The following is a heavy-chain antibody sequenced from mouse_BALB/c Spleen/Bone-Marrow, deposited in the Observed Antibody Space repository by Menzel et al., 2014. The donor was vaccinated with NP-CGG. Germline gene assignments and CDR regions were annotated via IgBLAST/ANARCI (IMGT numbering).Heavy chain of an antibody. CDR1: GYTFTDYI. CDR2: FYPGSGSI. J-gene: IGHJ3*01. V-gene: IGHV1-62-2*01. D-gene: IGHD2-10*02. Sequence: VKLMESGSELVKPGASVKLSCKASGYTFTDYIIHWVKQRSGQGLEWIGWFYPGSGSIKSNEKFKDRATLTADKSSSTVYMELSRLTSEDSAVYFCARNEEEYGNLFAYWGQGTLVTVSA. CDR3: ARNEEEYGNLFAY.